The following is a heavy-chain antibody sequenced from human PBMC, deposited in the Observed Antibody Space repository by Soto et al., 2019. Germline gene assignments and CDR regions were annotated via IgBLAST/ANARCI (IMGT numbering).Heavy chain of an antibody. CDR2: IDPSDSYA. CDR3: ARHKAFYYDSSGA. J-gene: IGHJ5*02. V-gene: IGHV5-10-1*01. D-gene: IGHD3-22*01. Sequence: GESLKISCKGSGYSFTSYWISWVRQMPAKGLEWMGRIDPSDSYANYSPSFQGHVTFSADKSISTAYLQWSSLRASDTAMYYCARHKAFYYDSSGAWGQGALVTVSS. CDR1: GYSFTSYW.